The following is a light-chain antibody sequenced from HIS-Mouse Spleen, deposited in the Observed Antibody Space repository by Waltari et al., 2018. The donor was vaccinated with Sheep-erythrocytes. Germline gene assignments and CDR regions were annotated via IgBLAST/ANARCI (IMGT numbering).Light chain of an antibody. CDR3: QVWDSSSDHWV. Sequence: SYVLTQPPSGSVAPGPTARIPCGGNNIGSKSFHWYQQKPGQAPVLVVYDDSDRPSRIPERFSGSNSGNTATLTISRVEAGDEADYYCQVWDSSSDHWVFGGGTKLTVL. J-gene: IGLJ3*02. V-gene: IGLV3-21*02. CDR2: DDS. CDR1: NIGSKS.